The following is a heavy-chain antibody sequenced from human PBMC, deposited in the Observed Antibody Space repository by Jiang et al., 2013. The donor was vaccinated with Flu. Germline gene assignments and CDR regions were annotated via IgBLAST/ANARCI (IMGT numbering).Heavy chain of an antibody. J-gene: IGHJ3*02. CDR2: ISWNSGSI. CDR1: GFTFDDYA. D-gene: IGHD7-27*01. Sequence: VQLVESGGGLVQPGRSLRLSCAASGFTFDDYAMHWVRQAPGKGLEWVSGISWNSGSIGYADSVKGRFTISRDNAKNSLYLQMNSLRAEDTALYYCAKDISGSAVFDIWGQGTMVTVSS. V-gene: IGHV3-9*01. CDR3: AKDISGSAVFDI.